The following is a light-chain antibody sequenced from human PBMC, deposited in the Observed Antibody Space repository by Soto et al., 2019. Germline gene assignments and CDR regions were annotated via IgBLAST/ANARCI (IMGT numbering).Light chain of an antibody. CDR3: MQALQTPPA. CDR2: LGS. Sequence: DIVMTQSPLSLPVTPGESASISCRSSQSLVHSNGYNYLDWYVQKPGQSPRLLMYLGSNRAPGVPDRFSGSGSGTDFTLKISRVEAEDVGVYYCMQALQTPPAFGQGTKVESK. V-gene: IGKV2-28*01. J-gene: IGKJ1*01. CDR1: QSLVHSNGYNY.